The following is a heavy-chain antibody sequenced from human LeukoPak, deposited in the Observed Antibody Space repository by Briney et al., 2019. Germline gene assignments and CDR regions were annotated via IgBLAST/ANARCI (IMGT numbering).Heavy chain of an antibody. CDR1: GFTFSSYS. Sequence: GGSLRLSCAASGFTFSSYSMNWVRQAPAKGLEWVSYISSASNTIYYADSVKGRFTISRDNAKDSLYVQMNSLRGEDTAMYYCARDGWFGDYNWFDPWGQGTLVTVSS. CDR2: ISSASNTI. V-gene: IGHV3-48*01. J-gene: IGHJ5*02. D-gene: IGHD3-10*01. CDR3: ARDGWFGDYNWFDP.